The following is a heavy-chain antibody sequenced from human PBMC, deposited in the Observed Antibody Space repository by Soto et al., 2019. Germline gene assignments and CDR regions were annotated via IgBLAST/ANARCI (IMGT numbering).Heavy chain of an antibody. Sequence: QVQLVQSGAEVKKPGASVKVSCKASGYTFTSYGISWVRQAPGQGLEWMGWISAYNGNTNYAQKLQGRVTMTTDTSXTTAYMELRSLRSDDTAVYYCARNSGSSYYYYGMDVWGQGTTVTVSS. D-gene: IGHD1-26*01. CDR1: GYTFTSYG. CDR3: ARNSGSSYYYYGMDV. V-gene: IGHV1-18*01. J-gene: IGHJ6*02. CDR2: ISAYNGNT.